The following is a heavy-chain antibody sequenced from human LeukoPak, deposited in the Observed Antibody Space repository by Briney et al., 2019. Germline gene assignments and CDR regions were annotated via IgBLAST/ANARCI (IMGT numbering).Heavy chain of an antibody. Sequence: ASVKVSCKASGYTFTSYGISWVRQAPGQGLEWMGWISAYNGNTNYAQKLQGRVTMTTDTSTSTAYMELRSLRSDDTAVYYCASPSGGEEWERPSGAFDIWGQGTMVTVSS. CDR1: GYTFTSYG. CDR3: ASPSGGEEWERPSGAFDI. CDR2: ISAYNGNT. V-gene: IGHV1-18*01. D-gene: IGHD1-26*01. J-gene: IGHJ3*02.